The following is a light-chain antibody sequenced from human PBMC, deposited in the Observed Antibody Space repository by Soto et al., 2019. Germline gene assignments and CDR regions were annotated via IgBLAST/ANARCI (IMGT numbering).Light chain of an antibody. CDR1: QDIGNA. CDR3: QQHSNLPLT. J-gene: IGKJ2*01. V-gene: IGKV1-6*01. Sequence: AIQMTQSPYSLSASVGDRVTITCRASQDIGNALGWYQQKPGRAPKILIYAASSLQSGVPSRFSGSGSGTDFTLTISSLPSEDFATYYCQQHSNLPLTFGQGT. CDR2: AAS.